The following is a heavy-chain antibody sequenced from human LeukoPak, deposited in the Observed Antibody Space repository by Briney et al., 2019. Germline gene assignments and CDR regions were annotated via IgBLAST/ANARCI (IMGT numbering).Heavy chain of an antibody. Sequence: GESLKISCKGSGYSFTSNWIGWVRQMPGKGLEWMGIIYPGDSDTRYSPSFQGQVTISADESINTAYLQWSSLKASDTAMYYCARQFTMTTPFDFWGRGTLVTVSS. CDR1: GYSFTSNW. J-gene: IGHJ4*02. CDR2: IYPGDSDT. D-gene: IGHD4-11*01. V-gene: IGHV5-51*01. CDR3: ARQFTMTTPFDF.